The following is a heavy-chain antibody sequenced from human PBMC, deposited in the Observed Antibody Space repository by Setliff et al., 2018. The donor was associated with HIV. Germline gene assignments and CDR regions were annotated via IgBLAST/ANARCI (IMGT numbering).Heavy chain of an antibody. CDR3: AREAPSEPTRYYNFWSGYPDWFDP. Sequence: SETLSLTCTVSGASIISGSYYWAWIRQPPGKGLEWIGTIYNGGASHYNPSLKSRVIIFLDPSKNQFSLELTSVTAADTAVYYCAREAPSEPTRYYNFWSGYPDWFDPWGPGTLVTVSS. CDR1: GASIISGSYY. CDR2: IYNGGAS. D-gene: IGHD3-3*01. V-gene: IGHV4-39*07. J-gene: IGHJ5*02.